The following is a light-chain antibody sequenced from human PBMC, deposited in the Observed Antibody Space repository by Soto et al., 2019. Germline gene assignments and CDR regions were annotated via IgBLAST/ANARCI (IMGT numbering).Light chain of an antibody. Sequence: QSVLTQPASVSGSPGQSIAISCTGTASDVGGYHYASWYQQYPGKVSKLIISDVSNRPSGVSDRFSGSKSGNTASLTISGLQAEDEADYYCSSYTISSTYVFGTGTKVTVL. V-gene: IGLV2-14*01. CDR2: DVS. CDR1: ASDVGGYHY. J-gene: IGLJ1*01. CDR3: SSYTISSTYV.